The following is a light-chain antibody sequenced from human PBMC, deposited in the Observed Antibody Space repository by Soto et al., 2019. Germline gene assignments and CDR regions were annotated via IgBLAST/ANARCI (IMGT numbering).Light chain of an antibody. CDR2: ADS. CDR3: QSYDSSLSGVV. J-gene: IGLJ2*01. Sequence: QSVLTQPPSVSGAPGQRVTIYCTGNSSNIGAGYDVHWYQQLPGTAPKLLIYADSNRPSGVPDRFSASKSGNSASLAITGLQPDDEADYYCQSYDSSLSGVVFGGGTKVTVL. CDR1: SSNIGAGYD. V-gene: IGLV1-40*01.